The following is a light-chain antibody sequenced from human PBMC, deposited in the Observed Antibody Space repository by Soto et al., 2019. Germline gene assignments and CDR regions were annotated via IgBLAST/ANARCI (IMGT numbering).Light chain of an antibody. J-gene: IGKJ4*01. CDR2: DAS. V-gene: IGKV1-33*01. CDR3: QPYGDLPLT. CDR1: QDISNH. Sequence: DIQMTQSPSSLSASVGDRVTITCQASQDISNHLNWYQQKPGKAPKLLIFDASSVEAGVPSRFSGSGSGTHFTFTIHSLHAELIATYFCQPYGDLPLTFGGGTKV.